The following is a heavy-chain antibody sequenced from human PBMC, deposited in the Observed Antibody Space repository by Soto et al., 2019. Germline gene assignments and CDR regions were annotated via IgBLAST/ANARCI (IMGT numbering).Heavy chain of an antibody. CDR2: INHSGST. Sequence: SETLSLTCAVYGGSFSGYYWSWIRQPPGKGLEWIGEINHSGSTNYNPSLKSRVTISVDTSKNQFSLKLSSVTAADTAVYYCARGGYSYGYVSDYWGQGTLVTVSS. D-gene: IGHD5-18*01. CDR1: GGSFSGYY. V-gene: IGHV4-34*01. CDR3: ARGGYSYGYVSDY. J-gene: IGHJ4*02.